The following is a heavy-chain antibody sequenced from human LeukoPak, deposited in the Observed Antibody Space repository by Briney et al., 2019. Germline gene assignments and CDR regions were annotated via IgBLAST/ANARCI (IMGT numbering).Heavy chain of an antibody. CDR3: ARDGTGIDAFDI. V-gene: IGHV4-31*03. J-gene: IGHJ3*02. Sequence: SGTLSLTCTVSGGSISSGGYYWSWIRQHPGKGLEWIGYIYYSGSTYYNPSLKSRVTISVDTSKNQFSLKLSSVTAADTAVYYCARDGTGIDAFDIWGQGTMVTVSS. CDR1: GGSISSGGYY. D-gene: IGHD1-1*01. CDR2: IYYSGST.